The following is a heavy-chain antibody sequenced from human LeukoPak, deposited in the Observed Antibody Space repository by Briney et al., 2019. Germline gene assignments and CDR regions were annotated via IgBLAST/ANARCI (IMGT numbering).Heavy chain of an antibody. CDR1: GYTFTGYY. J-gene: IGHJ4*02. Sequence: ASVKVSCKASGYTFTGYYIHCVRLAPGQGLEWMGWINPNSGGTSYPQKFQGRVTMTRDTSISTAYMELSRLRSDDTAVYYCAPTRGSAWYFDYWGQGTLVTVSS. D-gene: IGHD6-19*01. V-gene: IGHV1-2*02. CDR2: INPNSGGT. CDR3: APTRGSAWYFDY.